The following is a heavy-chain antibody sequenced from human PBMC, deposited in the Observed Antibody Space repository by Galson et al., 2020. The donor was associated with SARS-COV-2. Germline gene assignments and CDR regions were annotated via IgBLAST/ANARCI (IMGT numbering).Heavy chain of an antibody. D-gene: IGHD3-16*02. Sequence: GGSLRLSCAASGFTFRSYGMHWVRQAPGKGLEWVAVISYDGSNKYYADCVKGRFTISRDNSKNTLYLQMNSLRAEDTAVYYCAKDVDDYVWGSYRYHGPSYYDYWGQGTLVTVSS. CDR2: ISYDGSNK. J-gene: IGHJ4*02. V-gene: IGHV3-30*18. CDR3: AKDVDDYVWGSYRYHGPSYYDY. CDR1: GFTFRSYG.